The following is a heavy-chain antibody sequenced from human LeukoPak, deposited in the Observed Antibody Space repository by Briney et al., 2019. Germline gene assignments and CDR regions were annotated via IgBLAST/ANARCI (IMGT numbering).Heavy chain of an antibody. V-gene: IGHV4-31*03. J-gene: IGHJ4*02. CDR1: GGSISSGGYY. CDR3: AREQGYSGYVGSYFDY. D-gene: IGHD5-12*01. CDR2: IYYSGST. Sequence: PSQTLSLTCTVSGGSISSGGYYWSWIRQHPGKGLEWIGYIYYSGSTYYNPSLKSRVTISVDTSKNQFSLKLSSVTAADTAVYYCAREQGYSGYVGSYFDYWGQGTLVTVSS.